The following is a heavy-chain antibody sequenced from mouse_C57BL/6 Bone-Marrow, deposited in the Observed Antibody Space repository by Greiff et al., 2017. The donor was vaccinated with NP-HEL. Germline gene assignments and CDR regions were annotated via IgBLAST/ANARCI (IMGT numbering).Heavy chain of an antibody. CDR3: AKDTTVVAPYAMDY. J-gene: IGHJ4*01. CDR2: IHPNSGST. Sequence: QVHVKQSGAELVKPGASVKLSCKASGYTFTSYWMHWVKQRPGQGLEWIGMIHPNSGSTNYNEKFKSKATLTVDKSSSTAYMQLSSLTSEDSAVYYCAKDTTVVAPYAMDYWGQGTSVTVSS. V-gene: IGHV1-64*01. CDR1: GYTFTSYW. D-gene: IGHD1-1*01.